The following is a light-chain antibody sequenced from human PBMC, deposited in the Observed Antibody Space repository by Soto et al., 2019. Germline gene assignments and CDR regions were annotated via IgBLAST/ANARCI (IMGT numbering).Light chain of an antibody. J-gene: IGKJ1*01. CDR1: QSISSY. V-gene: IGKV1-39*01. CDR3: QQSDSTLWT. CDR2: AAS. Sequence: DIQMTQSPSSLSASVEDRVTITCRASQSISSYLNWYQQKPGKAPKLLIYAASSLQSGVPSRFSGSGSGTDFTLTISSLQPEDFATYYCQQSDSTLWTFGQGTKVEIK.